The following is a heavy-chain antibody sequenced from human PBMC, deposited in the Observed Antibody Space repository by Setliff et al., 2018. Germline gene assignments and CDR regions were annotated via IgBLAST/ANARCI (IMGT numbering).Heavy chain of an antibody. J-gene: IGHJ5*02. Sequence: ASVKVSCKASGYTFTGYYMHWVRQAPGQGLEWMGWINPNSGGTNYAQKFQGWVTMTRDTSISTAYMELSSLRSEDTAVYYCARGYRGYYNFWSGSQGANWFDPWGQGTLVTVSS. D-gene: IGHD3-3*01. V-gene: IGHV1-2*04. CDR2: INPNSGGT. CDR1: GYTFTGYY. CDR3: ARGYRGYYNFWSGSQGANWFDP.